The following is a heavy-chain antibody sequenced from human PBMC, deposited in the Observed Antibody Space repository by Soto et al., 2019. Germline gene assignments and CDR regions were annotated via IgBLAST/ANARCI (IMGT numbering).Heavy chain of an antibody. CDR2: IGGSGSSA. D-gene: IGHD3-10*01. CDR3: AKDAVAYDGEWDWFDL. J-gene: IGHJ5*02. CDR1: GFTFKNFA. Sequence: EGQLLESGGGLVQPGGSLRLSCVASGFTFKNFAMTWVRQAPGKGMEWVSAIGGSGSSANYADSVKGRFTVSRDDSKSTLYLPMSGLRVDDTALYYCAKDAVAYDGEWDWFDLWGQGTLVTVSS. V-gene: IGHV3-23*01.